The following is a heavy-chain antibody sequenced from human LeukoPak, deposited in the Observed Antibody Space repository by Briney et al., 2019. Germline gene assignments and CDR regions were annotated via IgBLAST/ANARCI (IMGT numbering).Heavy chain of an antibody. D-gene: IGHD6-19*01. CDR2: AQPRGKT. CDR1: GGSVTSGNYF. J-gene: IGHJ5*01. Sequence: PSQTLFLTCTVSGGSVTSGNYFWTWIRQPAGKGLEWIGRAQPRGKTTYNPSLKSRVTISLDMSNNQFSLMLTSMTAADTAIYYCAKDPTTAYSSEAWFDSWGQGVLVTVSS. CDR3: AKDPTTAYSSEAWFDS. V-gene: IGHV4-61*02.